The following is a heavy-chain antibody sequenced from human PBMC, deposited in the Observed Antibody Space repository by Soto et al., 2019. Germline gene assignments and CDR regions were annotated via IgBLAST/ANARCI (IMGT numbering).Heavy chain of an antibody. D-gene: IGHD3-16*01. CDR1: GDSISSGDYY. V-gene: IGHV4-30-4*01. Sequence: SETLSLTCTVSGDSISSGDYYWSWIRQSPGKGLEWIGYIYHTGNTYYNPSLKSRVSISLDTSKNQFSLKLSSVTAADTAVYYCAKEPSAVQYDAYGPVAGWGQGPLVTVSS. J-gene: IGHJ4*02. CDR2: IYHTGNT. CDR3: AKEPSAVQYDAYGPVAG.